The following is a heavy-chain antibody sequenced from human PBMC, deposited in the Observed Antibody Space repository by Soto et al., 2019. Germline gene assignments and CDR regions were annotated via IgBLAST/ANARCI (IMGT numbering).Heavy chain of an antibody. CDR2: ISGSGGST. Sequence: EVQLLESGGGLVQPGGSLRLSCAASEFTFSSYAMSWVRQAPGKGLEWVSAISGSGGSTYYADSVKGRFTISRDNSKNTLYLQMNSLRAEDTAVYYCAKGIVVLPAATLDYWGQGTLVTVSS. V-gene: IGHV3-23*01. J-gene: IGHJ4*02. CDR3: AKGIVVLPAATLDY. D-gene: IGHD2-2*01. CDR1: EFTFSSYA.